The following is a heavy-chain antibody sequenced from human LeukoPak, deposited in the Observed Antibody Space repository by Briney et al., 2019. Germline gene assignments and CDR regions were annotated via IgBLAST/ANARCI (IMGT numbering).Heavy chain of an antibody. V-gene: IGHV3-9*02. CDR2: ISWNSGSI. J-gene: IGHJ4*02. D-gene: IGHD3-3*01. Sequence: GGSLRLSCAASGFTSSRYSMNWVRQAPGKGLEWVSGISWNSGSIGYADSVKGRFTISRDNAKNSLYLQMNSLRAEDTALYYCAKGRDDFWSGYHDYWGQGTLVTVSS. CDR1: GFTSSRYS. CDR3: AKGRDDFWSGYHDY.